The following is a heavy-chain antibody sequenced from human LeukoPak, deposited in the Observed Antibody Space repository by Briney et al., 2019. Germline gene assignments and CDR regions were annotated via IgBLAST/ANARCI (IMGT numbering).Heavy chain of an antibody. CDR3: ARIYDFWSGYPQYYFDY. V-gene: IGHV5-51*01. Sequence: GASLKISCKGSGYSFTSYWIGWVRQMPGKGLEWMGIIYPGDSDTRYSPSFQGQVTISADKSISTAYLQWSSLKASDTAMYYCARIYDFWSGYPQYYFDYWGQGTLVTVSS. CDR1: GYSFTSYW. CDR2: IYPGDSDT. J-gene: IGHJ4*02. D-gene: IGHD3-3*01.